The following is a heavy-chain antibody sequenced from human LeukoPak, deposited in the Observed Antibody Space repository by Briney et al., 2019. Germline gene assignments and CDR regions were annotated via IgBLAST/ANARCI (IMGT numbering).Heavy chain of an antibody. CDR1: GGSISSSSYY. J-gene: IGHJ3*02. CDR2: TYYSGST. D-gene: IGHD1-26*01. CDR3: ARRLIVGATRSAFDI. Sequence: SETLSLTCTVSGGSISSSSYYWGWIRQPPGKGLEWIGSTYYSGSTYYNPSLKSRVTISVDTSKNQFSLKLSSVTAADTAVYYCARRLIVGATRSAFDIWGQGTMVTVSS. V-gene: IGHV4-39*01.